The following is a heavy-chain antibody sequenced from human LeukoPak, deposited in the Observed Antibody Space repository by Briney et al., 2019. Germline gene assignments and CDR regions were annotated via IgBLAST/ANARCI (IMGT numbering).Heavy chain of an antibody. Sequence: QSGGSLRLSCAASGFTFSSYSMNWVRQAPGKGLEWVSYISSSSSTIYYADSVKGRFTISRDNAKNSLYLQMNSLRAEDTAVYYCARDRGYGDYDVDWFDPWGQGTLVTVSS. CDR2: ISSSSSTI. D-gene: IGHD4-17*01. V-gene: IGHV3-48*01. CDR3: ARDRGYGDYDVDWFDP. CDR1: GFTFSSYS. J-gene: IGHJ5*02.